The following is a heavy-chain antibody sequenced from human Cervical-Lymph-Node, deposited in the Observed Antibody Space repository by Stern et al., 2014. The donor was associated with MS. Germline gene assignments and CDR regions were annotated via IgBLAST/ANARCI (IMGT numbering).Heavy chain of an antibody. CDR2: IWYDGSNP. D-gene: IGHD6-13*01. CDR1: GFSFSRYA. CDR3: ASAYSSSHYYFDY. J-gene: IGHJ4*02. V-gene: IGHV3-33*01. Sequence: VQLVEPGGGVVQPGRSLRLSCAASGFSFSRYAMPWVRQAPGKGLEWVALIWYDGSNPYYADSVTGRFTISRDNFKNTLYLQMNSLRAEDTAVYYCASAYSSSHYYFDYWGQGTLVTVSS.